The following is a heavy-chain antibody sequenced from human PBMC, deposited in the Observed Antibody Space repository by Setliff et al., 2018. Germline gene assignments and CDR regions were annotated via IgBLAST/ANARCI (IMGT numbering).Heavy chain of an antibody. CDR2: ISAYNGNT. CDR3: VRDRAAIVVGPPTVAFDI. Sequence: GASVKVSCKASGYTFTSYGISWVRQVPGQGLEWMGWISAYNGNTNYAQKLQGRVTMTTDTSTSTAYMELRSLRSDDTAQYYCVRDRAAIVVGPPTVAFDIWGQGTMVTVSS. D-gene: IGHD2-2*01. V-gene: IGHV1-18*01. J-gene: IGHJ3*02. CDR1: GYTFTSYG.